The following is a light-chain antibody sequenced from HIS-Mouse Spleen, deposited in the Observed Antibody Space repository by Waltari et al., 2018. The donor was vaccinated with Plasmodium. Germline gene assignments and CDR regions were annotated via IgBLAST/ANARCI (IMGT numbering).Light chain of an antibody. CDR2: DAS. V-gene: IGKV1-33*01. CDR1: QDISNY. Sequence: DIQMTQSPSSLAASVGERVTITCQASQDISNYLNWYQQKPGKAPKLLIYDASNLEKGVPSRFSGSGSGTDFTFTISSLQPEDIATYYCQQYDNLPLTFGGGTKVEIK. CDR3: QQYDNLPLT. J-gene: IGKJ4*01.